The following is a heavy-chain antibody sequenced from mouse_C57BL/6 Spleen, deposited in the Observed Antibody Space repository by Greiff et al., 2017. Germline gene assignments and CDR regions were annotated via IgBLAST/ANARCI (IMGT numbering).Heavy chain of an antibody. J-gene: IGHJ2*01. CDR2: ISSCGSYP. Sequence: DVKLVESGGDLVKPGGSLKLSCAASGFTFSSYGMSWVRQTPDKRLEWVATISSCGSYPYYPDSVKGRFTISRDNAKNTLYLQMSRLKSEDTAMYYCASVGYGSSYDYFDYWGQGTTLTVSS. CDR1: GFTFSSYG. CDR3: ASVGYGSSYDYFDY. V-gene: IGHV5-6*02. D-gene: IGHD1-1*01.